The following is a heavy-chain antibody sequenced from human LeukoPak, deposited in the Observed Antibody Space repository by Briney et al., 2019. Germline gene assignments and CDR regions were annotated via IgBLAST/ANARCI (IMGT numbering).Heavy chain of an antibody. Sequence: SGPTLVNPTQTLTLTCTFSGFSLSTSGVGVGWIRQPPGKPLEWLALIYWNDDKRYSPSLKSRLTITKDPSKNQVVLTMTNMDPVGTATYYCAHRLRFLGNFDYWGQGTLVTVSS. CDR3: AHRLRFLGNFDY. J-gene: IGHJ4*02. D-gene: IGHD3-3*01. V-gene: IGHV2-5*01. CDR1: GFSLSTSGVG. CDR2: IYWNDDK.